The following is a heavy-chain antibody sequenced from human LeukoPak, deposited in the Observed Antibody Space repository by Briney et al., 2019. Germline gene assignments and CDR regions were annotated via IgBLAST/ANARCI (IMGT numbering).Heavy chain of an antibody. D-gene: IGHD1-26*01. J-gene: IGHJ4*02. CDR2: ISSSSSYI. V-gene: IGHV3-21*01. Sequence: GGSLRLSCAASGFTFSSYSMNWVRQAPGKGLEWVSSISSSSSYIYYADSVKGRFTVSRDNAKRSLYLQMNSLRADDTAVYYCAREFDGSASGAGYWGQGTLVTVSS. CDR1: GFTFSSYS. CDR3: AREFDGSASGAGY.